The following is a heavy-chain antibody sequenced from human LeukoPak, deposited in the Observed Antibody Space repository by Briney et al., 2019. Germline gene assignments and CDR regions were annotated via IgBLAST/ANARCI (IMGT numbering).Heavy chain of an antibody. CDR2: ISGSGGST. Sequence: GGSLRLSCAASGFTFNNYWMHWVRQAPGKGLEWVSAISGSGGSTYYADSVKGRFTISRDNSKNTLYLQMNSLRAEDTAVYYCVRGAQRRQIDYWGQGTLVTVSS. J-gene: IGHJ4*02. CDR3: VRGAQRRQIDY. V-gene: IGHV3-23*01. D-gene: IGHD2-2*01. CDR1: GFTFNNYW.